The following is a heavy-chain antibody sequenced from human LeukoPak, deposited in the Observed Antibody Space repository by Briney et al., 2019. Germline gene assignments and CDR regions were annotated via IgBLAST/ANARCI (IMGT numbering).Heavy chain of an antibody. Sequence: ASVKVSCKASGYTFTSYYMHWVRQAPGQGLEWMGIINPSGGSTSYAQKFQGRVTMTRDMSTSTVYMELSSLRSDDTAVYYCARAGTSEYSSGWFPRYYYYYMDVWGKGTTVTVSS. CDR1: GYTFTSYY. V-gene: IGHV1-46*01. CDR3: ARAGTSEYSSGWFPRYYYYYMDV. J-gene: IGHJ6*03. D-gene: IGHD6-19*01. CDR2: INPSGGST.